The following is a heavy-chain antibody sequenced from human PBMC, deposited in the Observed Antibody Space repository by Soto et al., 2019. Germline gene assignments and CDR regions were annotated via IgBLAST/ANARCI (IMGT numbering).Heavy chain of an antibody. CDR2: IKSKTDGGTT. D-gene: IGHD6-19*01. V-gene: IGHV3-15*07. J-gene: IGHJ3*02. CDR1: GFTFSNAW. CDR3: TTGVSAVALYAFDI. Sequence: EMQLVESGGGLVKPGGSLRLSCAASGFTFSNAWMNWVRQAPGKGLEWVGRIKSKTDGGTTDYAAPVKGRFTISRDDSKNTLYLQMNSLKTEDTAVYYCTTGVSAVALYAFDIWGQGTMVTVSS.